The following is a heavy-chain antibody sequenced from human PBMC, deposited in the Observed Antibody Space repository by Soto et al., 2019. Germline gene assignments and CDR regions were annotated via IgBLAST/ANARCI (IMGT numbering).Heavy chain of an antibody. D-gene: IGHD1-26*01. V-gene: IGHV3-30*09. CDR1: GFTFSSYA. Sequence: QVQLVESGGGVVQPGRSLRLSCAASGFTFSSYAMHWVRQAPGKGLEWVAVISYDGSNKYYADSVKGRFAISRDNPKNALYLQMNSLRAEDTAVYYCARDWWELLLPFDYWGQGTLVTVSS. J-gene: IGHJ4*02. CDR2: ISYDGSNK. CDR3: ARDWWELLLPFDY.